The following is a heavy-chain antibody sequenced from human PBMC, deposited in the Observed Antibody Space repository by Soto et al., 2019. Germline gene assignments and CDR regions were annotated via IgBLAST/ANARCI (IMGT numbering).Heavy chain of an antibody. CDR3: ARAPTYDSSVLF. CDR2: IYYSGST. CDR1: GGSISSGGYY. J-gene: IGHJ4*02. Sequence: LALTCTVSGGSISSGGYYWSWIRQHPGKGLEWIGYIYYSGSTYYNPSLKSRVTISVDTSKNQFSLKLSSVTAADTAVYYCARAPTYDSSVLFWGQGTLVTVSS. V-gene: IGHV4-31*03. D-gene: IGHD3-22*01.